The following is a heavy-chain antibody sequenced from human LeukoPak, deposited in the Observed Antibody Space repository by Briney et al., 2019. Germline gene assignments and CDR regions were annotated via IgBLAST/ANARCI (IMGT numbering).Heavy chain of an antibody. J-gene: IGHJ4*02. Sequence: GGSLRLSCAASGFTFSSYAMSWVRQAPGKGLEWVSAISGSGGSTYYADSVKGRFTISRDNSKNTLYLQMNSLRAEDTAVYYCTKARGSGILVVVAATYYFDYWGQGTLVTVSS. V-gene: IGHV3-23*01. CDR2: ISGSGGST. CDR3: TKARGSGILVVVAATYYFDY. CDR1: GFTFSSYA. D-gene: IGHD2-15*01.